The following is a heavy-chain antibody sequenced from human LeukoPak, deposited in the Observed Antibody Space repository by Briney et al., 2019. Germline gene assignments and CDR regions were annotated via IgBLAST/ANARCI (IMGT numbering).Heavy chain of an antibody. J-gene: IGHJ3*01. D-gene: IGHD3-10*01. Sequence: GGSLTLSCAASGFTFSRYAMSWVRQAPGKGLESLSVVSGIGGSTYYADSVKGLFTISRDNSKNTLYLQMNSLRAEDTAVYYCAKRMIRGVNHDAFDLWGQGTMVTVSS. CDR1: GFTFSRYA. V-gene: IGHV3-23*01. CDR2: VSGIGGST. CDR3: AKRMIRGVNHDAFDL.